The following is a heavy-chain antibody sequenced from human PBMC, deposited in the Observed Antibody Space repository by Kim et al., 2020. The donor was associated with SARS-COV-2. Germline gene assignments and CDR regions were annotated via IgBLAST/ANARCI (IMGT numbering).Heavy chain of an antibody. Sequence: GGSLRLSCAASGFTFSSYAMSWVRQAPGKGLEWVSAISGSGGSTYYADSVKGRFTISRDNSKNTLYLQMNSLRAEDTAVYYCAKGGSSSWYPNYYYGMDVWGQGTTVTVSS. CDR1: GFTFSSYA. CDR3: AKGGSSSWYPNYYYGMDV. V-gene: IGHV3-23*01. J-gene: IGHJ6*02. CDR2: ISGSGGST. D-gene: IGHD6-13*01.